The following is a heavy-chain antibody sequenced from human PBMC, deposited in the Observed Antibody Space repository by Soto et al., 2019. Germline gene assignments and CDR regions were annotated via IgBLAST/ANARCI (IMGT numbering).Heavy chain of an antibody. CDR1: GYTFTSYG. CDR3: VKDQGSSATRGVFDY. V-gene: IGHV1-18*01. CDR2: ISAYNGNT. D-gene: IGHD6-6*01. J-gene: IGHJ4*02. Sequence: ASVKVSCKASGYTFTSYGISWVRQAPGQGLEWMGWISAYNGNTNYAQKLQGRVTMTTDTSTSTAYMELRSLRSDDTAVYYCVKDQGSSATRGVFDYWGQGTLVTVSS.